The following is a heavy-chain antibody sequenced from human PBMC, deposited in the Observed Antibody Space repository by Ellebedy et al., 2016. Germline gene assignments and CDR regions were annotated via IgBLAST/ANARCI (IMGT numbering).Heavy chain of an antibody. CDR2: ISHVGTT. J-gene: IGHJ3*02. D-gene: IGHD1-1*01. CDR1: GYSISSGYY. CDR3: TRAGYDSTGHAFDI. V-gene: IGHV4-38-2*02. Sequence: SETLSLTCTVSGYSISSGYYWGWVRQPPGKGLEWIASISHVGTTYFNPSLKSRVTISADPSNNHFSLRLSSMTAADTAVYYCTRAGYDSTGHAFDIWGPGTMVTVAS.